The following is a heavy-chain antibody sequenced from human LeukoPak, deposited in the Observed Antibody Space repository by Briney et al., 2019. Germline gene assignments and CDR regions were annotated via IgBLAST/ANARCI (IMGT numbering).Heavy chain of an antibody. CDR2: INHSGST. CDR3: AALYCSGGSCYYFDY. Sequence: SQTLSLTCAVYGGSFSGYYWSWIRQPPGKGLEWIGEINHSGSTNYNPSLKSRVTISVDTSKNQFSLKLSSVTAADTAVYYCAALYCSGGSCYYFDYWGQGTLVTASS. D-gene: IGHD2-15*01. V-gene: IGHV4-34*01. J-gene: IGHJ4*02. CDR1: GGSFSGYY.